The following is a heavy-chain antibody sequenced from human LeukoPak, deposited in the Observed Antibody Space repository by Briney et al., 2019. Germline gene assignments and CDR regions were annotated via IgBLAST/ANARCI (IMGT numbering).Heavy chain of an antibody. V-gene: IGHV1-46*01. J-gene: IGHJ4*02. D-gene: IGHD2-8*02. Sequence: GASVKVSCKASGYTLTSHYMHWVRQAAGQGLEWMGRISPSGGSASYAQKFQGRVTMTRDTSTSTVFMELSSLTFDDTAVYYCARFTGVGIDYWGQGTRVTVSS. CDR3: ARFTGVGIDY. CDR1: GYTLTSHY. CDR2: ISPSGGSA.